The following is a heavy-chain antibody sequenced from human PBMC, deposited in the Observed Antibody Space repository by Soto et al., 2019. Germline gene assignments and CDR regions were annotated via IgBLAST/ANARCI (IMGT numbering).Heavy chain of an antibody. V-gene: IGHV3-33*01. CDR1: GFTFSSYG. Sequence: GGSLRLSCAASGFTFSSYGMHWVRQAPGKGLEWVAVIWYDGSNKYYADSVKGRFTISRDNSKNTLYLQMNSLRAEDTAGYYCARDYSDDYQYFDYWGQGTLVTVSS. D-gene: IGHD4-17*01. CDR3: ARDYSDDYQYFDY. CDR2: IWYDGSNK. J-gene: IGHJ4*02.